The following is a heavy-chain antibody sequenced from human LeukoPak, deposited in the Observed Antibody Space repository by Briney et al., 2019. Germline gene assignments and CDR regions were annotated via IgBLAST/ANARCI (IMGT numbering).Heavy chain of an antibody. J-gene: IGHJ4*02. D-gene: IGHD2-2*01. V-gene: IGHV3-30*02. CDR2: IRYDGSNK. CDR1: GFTFSSYG. Sequence: GGSLRLSCAASGFTFSSYGMHWVRQAPGKGLEWVAFIRYDGSNKYYADSVKGRFTISRDNSRNTLYLQMNSLRAEDTAVYYCAKARPEVYQPSDYWGQGTLVTVSS. CDR3: AKARPEVYQPSDY.